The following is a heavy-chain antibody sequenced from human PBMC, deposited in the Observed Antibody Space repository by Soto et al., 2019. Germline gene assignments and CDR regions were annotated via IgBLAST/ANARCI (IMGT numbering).Heavy chain of an antibody. V-gene: IGHV4-30-4*01. J-gene: IGHJ5*02. CDR3: ARVRMVYGDEYNWFDP. D-gene: IGHD4-17*01. Sequence: LSLTCTVSGGSISSGDYYWSWIRQLPGKGLEWIGYIYYSGSTYYNPSLKSRVTISVDTSKNQFSLKLSSVTAADTAVYYCARVRMVYGDEYNWFDPWGQGTLVTVSS. CDR1: GGSISSGDYY. CDR2: IYYSGST.